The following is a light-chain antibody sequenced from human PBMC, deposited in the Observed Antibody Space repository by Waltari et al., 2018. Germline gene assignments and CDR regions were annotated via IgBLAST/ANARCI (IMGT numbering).Light chain of an antibody. CDR2: KDT. V-gene: IGLV3-25*03. Sequence: SYELTQPPSVSVSPGQTARITCSGDALPKQYAYWYQKKPGQAPVLVIYKDTERPSGFPERFSGSRSGTTFTLTISGVQTEDEADYYCQSADSRGTVVFGGGTELTVL. J-gene: IGLJ2*01. CDR3: QSADSRGTVV. CDR1: ALPKQY.